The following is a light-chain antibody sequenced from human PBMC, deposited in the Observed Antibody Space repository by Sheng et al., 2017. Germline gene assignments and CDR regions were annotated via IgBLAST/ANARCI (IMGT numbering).Light chain of an antibody. Sequence: QSTLTQPASVSGPPGQSITISCTGTSSDVGGFDSVSWYQQWPGKAPKLLIYDVNNRPSETSNRFSGSKSGNTASLTISGLQPADEAFYYCSSYSSTTLVVFGGGTQVDRP. CDR2: DVN. J-gene: IGLJ2*01. CDR1: SSDVGGFDS. CDR3: SSYSSTTLVV. V-gene: IGLV2-14*03.